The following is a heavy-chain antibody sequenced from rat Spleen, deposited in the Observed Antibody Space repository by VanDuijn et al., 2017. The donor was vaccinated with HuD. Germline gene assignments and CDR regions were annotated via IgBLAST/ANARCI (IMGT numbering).Heavy chain of an antibody. CDR3: ARGGSGYFDY. J-gene: IGHJ2*01. CDR1: GFTFSDYN. V-gene: IGHV5-7*01. CDR2: ISYDGSST. Sequence: EVQLVESGGGLVQPGRSLKLSCAASGFTFSDYNMAWVRQAPKKGLEWVATISYDGSSTYYRDSVKGRFTISRDNAKSTLYLQMDSLRSEDTATYYCARGGSGYFDYWGQGVMVTVSS. D-gene: IGHD4-3*01.